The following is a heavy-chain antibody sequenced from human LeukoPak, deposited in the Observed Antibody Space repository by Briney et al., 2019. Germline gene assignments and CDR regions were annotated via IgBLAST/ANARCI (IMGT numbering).Heavy chain of an antibody. CDR2: IYYSGNT. J-gene: IGHJ4*02. CDR3: ARQTGSGLFILP. D-gene: IGHD3/OR15-3a*01. V-gene: IGHV4-34*01. Sequence: SSETLSLTCAVYGGSFSGYYWSWIRQPPGKGLEWIGSIYYSGNTYYNASLKSQVSISIDTSKNQFSLKLTSVTAADTAVYYCARQTGSGLFILPGGQGTLVTVSS. CDR1: GGSFSGYY.